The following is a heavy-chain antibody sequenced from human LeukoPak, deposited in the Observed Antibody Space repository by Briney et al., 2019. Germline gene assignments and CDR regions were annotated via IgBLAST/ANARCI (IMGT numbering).Heavy chain of an antibody. CDR3: ARRIVVVIEGEEYYYYMDV. J-gene: IGHJ6*03. CDR1: GGSISSSSYY. CDR2: IYYSGST. V-gene: IGHV4-39*01. Sequence: SETLSLTCTVSGGSISSSSYYWCWIRQPPGKGLERIGSIYYSGSTYYNPSLKSRVTISVDTSKNQFSLKLSSVTAADTAVYYCARRIVVVIEGEEYYYYMDVWGKGTTVTVSS. D-gene: IGHD3-22*01.